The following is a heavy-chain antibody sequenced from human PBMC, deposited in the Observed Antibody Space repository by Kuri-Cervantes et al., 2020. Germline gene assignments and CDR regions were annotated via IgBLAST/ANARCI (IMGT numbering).Heavy chain of an antibody. CDR3: TSLLQQTSGY. J-gene: IGHJ4*02. V-gene: IGHV3-73*01. Sequence: GGCLRLSCAASGFTFSGSAMHWVRQASGKGLEWVGRIRSKANSYATAYAASVKGRFTISRDDSKNTAYLQMNSLKTEDTAVYYCTSLLQQTSGYRGQGTLVTVSS. CDR2: IRSKANSYAT. D-gene: IGHD5-18*01. CDR1: GFTFSGSA.